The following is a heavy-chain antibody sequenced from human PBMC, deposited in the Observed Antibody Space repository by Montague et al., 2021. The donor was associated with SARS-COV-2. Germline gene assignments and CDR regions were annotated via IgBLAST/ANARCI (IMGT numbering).Heavy chain of an antibody. CDR2: IYYSGST. D-gene: IGHD3-16*01. J-gene: IGHJ4*02. Sequence: SETLSLTCSVSGGSIRSGGYYWSWIRQPPGKGLEWIGYIYYSGSTNYNPSLKSRVTISVDTSKNQFSLELSSVTAADTAVYYCARHRGLVLITDGSVDYWGQGTLVTVSS. CDR3: ARHRGLVLITDGSVDY. V-gene: IGHV4-61*08. CDR1: GGSIRSGGYY.